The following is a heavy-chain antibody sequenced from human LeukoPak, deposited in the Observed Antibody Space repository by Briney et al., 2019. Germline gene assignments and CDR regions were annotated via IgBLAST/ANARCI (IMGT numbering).Heavy chain of an antibody. CDR3: VGSSGWLFDY. Sequence: LTGGSLRISCAGTGFTFSNYWMNWVGQAPGQGLEWVANIKEDGSRINYVDSVKGRFTISRDNAKNSVYLQMDNLRAEDTAVYYCVGSSGWLFDYWGQGILVAVSS. J-gene: IGHJ4*02. D-gene: IGHD6-19*01. V-gene: IGHV3-7*01. CDR2: IKEDGSRI. CDR1: GFTFSNYW.